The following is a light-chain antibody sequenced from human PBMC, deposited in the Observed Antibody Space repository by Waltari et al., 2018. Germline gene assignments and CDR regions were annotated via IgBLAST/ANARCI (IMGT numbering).Light chain of an antibody. V-gene: IGKV3-20*01. CDR3: QHYDTTPLA. CDR1: QIVTSSF. CDR2: GVS. Sequence: EIVLTQSPGTLSLSPGERATLSCRTSQIVTSSFLAWYQQKPGQAPRLLIYGVSSRATGVPDRFSGSGSGTDFTLTISRLEPEDFAVYYCQHYDTTPLAFGGGSTVEIK. J-gene: IGKJ4*01.